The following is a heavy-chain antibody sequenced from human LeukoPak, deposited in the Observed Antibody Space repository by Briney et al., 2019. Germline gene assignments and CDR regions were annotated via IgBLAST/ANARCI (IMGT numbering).Heavy chain of an antibody. V-gene: IGHV3-23*01. CDR1: GFTVSNYA. CDR3: ARVHHYYYYYYMDV. Sequence: GGSLRRSCAASGFTVSNYAMSWVRQAPGKGLEWVSAISGSGGSTYYADSVRGRITVARDNAKNSLYLQMNSLRAEDTALYYCARVHHYYYYYYMDVWGKGTTVTVSS. CDR2: ISGSGGST. J-gene: IGHJ6*03.